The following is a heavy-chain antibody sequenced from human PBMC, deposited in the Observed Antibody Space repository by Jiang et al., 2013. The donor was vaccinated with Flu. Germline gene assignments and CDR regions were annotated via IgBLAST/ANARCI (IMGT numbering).Heavy chain of an antibody. V-gene: IGHV3-23*01. J-gene: IGHJ2*01. Sequence: LESGGGLVQPGGSLRLSCAASGFTFSSYAMSWVRQAPGKGLEWVSGISGSGGSTYYADSVKGRFTISRDNSKNTLYLQMNSLRAEDTAVYYCAKVVVVTFYWYFDFWGRGTLVTVSS. D-gene: IGHD2-21*02. CDR2: ISGSGGST. CDR3: AKVVVVTFYWYFDF. CDR1: GFTFSSYA.